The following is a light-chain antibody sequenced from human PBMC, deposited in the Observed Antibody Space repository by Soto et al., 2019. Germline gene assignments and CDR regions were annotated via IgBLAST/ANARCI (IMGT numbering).Light chain of an antibody. CDR3: QQYHRYWGT. Sequence: DIQMTQSPSTLSASVGDRVTITCRASQSISHFLAWYQQKLGKAPKLLIYDASSLESGVSSRFSGSGSGTDFTLTISSLQPDDFATYYCQQYHRYWGTFGQGTKVEIK. V-gene: IGKV1-5*01. J-gene: IGKJ1*01. CDR2: DAS. CDR1: QSISHF.